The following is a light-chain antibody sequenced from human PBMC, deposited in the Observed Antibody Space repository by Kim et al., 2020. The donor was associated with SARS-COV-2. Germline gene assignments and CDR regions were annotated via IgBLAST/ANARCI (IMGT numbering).Light chain of an antibody. J-gene: IGLJ2*01. V-gene: IGLV3-21*04. Sequence: VAAGKTARITCGGNNIGRKSVHWYQQKPGQAPVLVIYYDSDRPSGIPERFSGSNSGNTATLTISRVEAGDEADYYCQVWDSSSDPLFGGGTQLTVL. CDR1: NIGRKS. CDR3: QVWDSSSDPL. CDR2: YDS.